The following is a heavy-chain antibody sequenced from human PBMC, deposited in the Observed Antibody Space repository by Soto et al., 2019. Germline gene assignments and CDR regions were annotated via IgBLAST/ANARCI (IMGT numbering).Heavy chain of an antibody. D-gene: IGHD3-9*01. V-gene: IGHV3-30-3*01. CDR1: GFTFSSYA. Sequence: QVQLVESGGGVVQPGRSLRLSCAASGFTFSSYAMHWVRQAPGKGLQWVAVISYDGSNKYYADSVKGRFTISRDNSKNTLYMQMNSLRAEDTAVYYYAREFRYDILTGYIDYWGQGTLVTVSS. J-gene: IGHJ4*02. CDR2: ISYDGSNK. CDR3: AREFRYDILTGYIDY.